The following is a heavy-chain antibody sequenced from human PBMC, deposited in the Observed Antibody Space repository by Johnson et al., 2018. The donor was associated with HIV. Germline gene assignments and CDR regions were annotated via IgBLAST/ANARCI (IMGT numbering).Heavy chain of an antibody. CDR2: ISYDGSNK. CDR1: GFTFSTYT. J-gene: IGHJ3*02. V-gene: IGHV3-30-3*01. Sequence: QVQLVESGGDVVQPGRSLRLSCAASGFTFSTYTMHWVRQAPGKGLEWVAVISYDGSNKYYADSVKGRFTISRDNSKNTLFLQMNSLRAEDTAVYYCARDKGSWFDDAFDIWGQGTMVTVSS. CDR3: ARDKGSWFDDAFDI. D-gene: IGHD6-13*01.